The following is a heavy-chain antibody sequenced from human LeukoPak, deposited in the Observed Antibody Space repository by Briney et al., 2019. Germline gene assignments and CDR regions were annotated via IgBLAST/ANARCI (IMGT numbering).Heavy chain of an antibody. V-gene: IGHV3-30*04. CDR2: ISYDGSNK. CDR1: GFTFSSYA. J-gene: IGHJ5*02. Sequence: PGRSLRLSCAASGFTFSSYAMHWVRQAPGKGLEWVAVISYDGSNKYYADSVQGRFTISRDNSKNTLYLQMNSLRADDTAVYYCAKDLSAAAGTGWWYNWIDPWGQGTLVTVSS. D-gene: IGHD6-13*01. CDR3: AKDLSAAAGTGWWYNWIDP.